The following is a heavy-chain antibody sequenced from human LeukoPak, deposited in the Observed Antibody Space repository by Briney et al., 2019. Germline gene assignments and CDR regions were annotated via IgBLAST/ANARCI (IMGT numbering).Heavy chain of an antibody. J-gene: IGHJ4*02. Sequence: GASVKVSCKASGYTFTGYYMHWVRQAPGQGLEWMGWINPNSSGTNYAQKFQGRVTMTRDTSISTAYMELSRLRSDDTAVYYCARTRYSSGWNFDHWGQGTLVTVSS. V-gene: IGHV1-2*02. CDR2: INPNSSGT. CDR1: GYTFTGYY. CDR3: ARTRYSSGWNFDH. D-gene: IGHD6-19*01.